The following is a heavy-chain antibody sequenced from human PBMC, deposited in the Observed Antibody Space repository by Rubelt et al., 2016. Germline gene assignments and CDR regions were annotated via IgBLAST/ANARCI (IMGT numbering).Heavy chain of an antibody. J-gene: IGHJ6*02. Sequence: SHGSGTNYADSVKGRFTISRDNAKNSLYLQMNSLRAEDTAVYYCASAPEEYQLPWYGMDVWGQGTTVTVSS. CDR3: ASAPEEYQLPWYGMDV. V-gene: IGHV3-74*01. CDR2: SHGSGT. D-gene: IGHD2-2*01.